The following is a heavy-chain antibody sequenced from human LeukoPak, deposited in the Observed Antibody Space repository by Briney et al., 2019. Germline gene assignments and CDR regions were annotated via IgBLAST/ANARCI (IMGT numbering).Heavy chain of an antibody. Sequence: GGSLRLSCAASGFTFDDYTMHWVRQAPGKGLEWVSLISRDGDTTYYANSVKGRFTISRDNSKNSLYLQMNNLRTEDTALYYCAKEEGITGTTNAFDIWGQGTRVTVSS. V-gene: IGHV3-43*01. CDR1: GFTFDDYT. CDR3: AKEEGITGTTNAFDI. J-gene: IGHJ3*02. CDR2: ISRDGDTT. D-gene: IGHD1-7*01.